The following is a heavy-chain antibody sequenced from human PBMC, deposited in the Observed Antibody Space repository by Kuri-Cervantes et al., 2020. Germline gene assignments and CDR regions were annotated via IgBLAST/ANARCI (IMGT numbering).Heavy chain of an antibody. Sequence: GESLKISCAASGFTFSSYAMHWVRQAPGKGLEWVAVISYDGSNKYYADSVKGRFTISRDNSKNTLYLQMNSLRAEDTAVYYCARDIRRFCGMDVWGQGTTVTVSS. V-gene: IGHV3-30-3*01. CDR3: ARDIRRFCGMDV. D-gene: IGHD3-3*01. CDR2: ISYDGSNK. CDR1: GFTFSSYA. J-gene: IGHJ6*02.